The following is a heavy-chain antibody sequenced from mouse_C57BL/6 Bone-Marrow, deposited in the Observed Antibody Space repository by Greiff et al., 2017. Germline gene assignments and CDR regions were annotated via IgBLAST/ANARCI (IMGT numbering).Heavy chain of an antibody. Sequence: QVQLQQPGAELVMPGASVKMSCKASGYTFTSYWMHWVKQRPGQGLEWIGEIDPSDSYTNYNQKFKGKSTLTVDKSSSTAYMQLRSLTSEDAAVYYCARVYGSTYWYFDVWGTGTTVTVSS. D-gene: IGHD1-1*01. CDR3: ARVYGSTYWYFDV. J-gene: IGHJ1*03. V-gene: IGHV1-69*01. CDR1: GYTFTSYW. CDR2: IDPSDSYT.